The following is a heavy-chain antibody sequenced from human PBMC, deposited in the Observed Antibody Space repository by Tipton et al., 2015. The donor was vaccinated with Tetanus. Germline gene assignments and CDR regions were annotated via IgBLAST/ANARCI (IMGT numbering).Heavy chain of an antibody. D-gene: IGHD6-19*01. CDR1: GGSISSYY. CDR2: VHYSGST. V-gene: IGHV4-59*08. Sequence: GLVKPSETLSLTCTVSGGSISSYYWTWIRQPPGRGLEWIGYVHYSGSTNYSPSLRSRVTLSVDTSKNQFSLRLTSVNEADTAIYYCARHSGWYNFYNGMDVWGQGTTVTVSS. J-gene: IGHJ6*02. CDR3: ARHSGWYNFYNGMDV.